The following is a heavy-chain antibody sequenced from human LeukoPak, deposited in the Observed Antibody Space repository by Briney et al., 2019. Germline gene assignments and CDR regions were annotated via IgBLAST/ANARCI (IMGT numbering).Heavy chain of an antibody. D-gene: IGHD5-12*01. CDR2: TPHSGNT. Sequence: SETPSVTRTVSCDSVNNTHWWTWVRHPPGKALECIGETPHSGNTNFNPSLKTRVTMSVDTYKNQFSLKLTSVTAADTAVYYCARDCGYDGYCYHGLDVWGEGTTVTVSS. CDR1: CDSVNNTHW. J-gene: IGHJ6*04. V-gene: IGHV4-4*02. CDR3: ARDCGYDGYCYHGLDV.